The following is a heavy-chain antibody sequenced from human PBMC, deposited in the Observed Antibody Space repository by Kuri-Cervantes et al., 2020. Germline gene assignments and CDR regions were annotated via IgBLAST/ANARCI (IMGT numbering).Heavy chain of an antibody. CDR1: GYTLTELS. CDR3: ARSGNSGYDYLLDY. J-gene: IGHJ4*02. V-gene: IGHV1-24*01. D-gene: IGHD5-12*01. Sequence: ASVKVSCKVSGYTLTELSMHWVRQAPGKGLEWMGGFDPEDGETIYAQKFQGRVTITADESTSTAYMELSSLRSEDTAVYYCARSGNSGYDYLLDYWGQGTLVTVSS. CDR2: FDPEDGET.